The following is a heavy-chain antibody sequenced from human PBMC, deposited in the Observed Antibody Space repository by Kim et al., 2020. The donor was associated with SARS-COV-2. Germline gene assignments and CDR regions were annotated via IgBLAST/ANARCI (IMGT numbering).Heavy chain of an antibody. V-gene: IGHV4-39*01. D-gene: IGHD3-10*02. CDR1: GGSISSSSYY. CDR3: ARWMFGELLSQWGRYFDY. CDR2: IYYSGST. J-gene: IGHJ4*02. Sequence: SETLSLTCTVSGGSISSSSYYWGWIRQPPGKGLEWIGSIYYSGSTYYNPSLKSRVTISVDTSKNQFSLKLSSVTAADTAVYYCARWMFGELLSQWGRYFDYWGQGTLGTVSS.